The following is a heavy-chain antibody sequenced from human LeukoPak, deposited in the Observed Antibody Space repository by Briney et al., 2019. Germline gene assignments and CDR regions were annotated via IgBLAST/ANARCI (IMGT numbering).Heavy chain of an antibody. CDR2: IRTKPNNYAT. J-gene: IGHJ3*02. CDR1: GFTSVAPL. Sequence: GGSLRLSCVASGFTSVAPLINWVRRPSGKGLEWIGRIRTKPNNYATAYAASVKGRFTISRDDSKNTAYLQMNSLKTEDTAVYYCTRRDSGMWGQGTMVTVSS. CDR3: TRRDSGM. V-gene: IGHV3-73*01. D-gene: IGHD1-26*01.